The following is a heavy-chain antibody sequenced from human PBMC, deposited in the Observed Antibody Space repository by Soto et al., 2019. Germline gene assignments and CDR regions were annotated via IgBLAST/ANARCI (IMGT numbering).Heavy chain of an antibody. D-gene: IGHD3-16*02. V-gene: IGHV3-15*01. J-gene: IGHJ4*02. CDR3: TTYDYIGGNYRYRSAY. CDR2: IKSETDGGTT. Sequence: GGSLRLSCAASGFPFSNAWMSWVRQAPGEGLEWVARIKSETDGGTTDYGAPVEGRFTISRDDSKNTLDLQMTNLKTEDTAVFFCTTYDYIGGNYRYRSAYWGKGALVTFAS. CDR1: GFPFSNAW.